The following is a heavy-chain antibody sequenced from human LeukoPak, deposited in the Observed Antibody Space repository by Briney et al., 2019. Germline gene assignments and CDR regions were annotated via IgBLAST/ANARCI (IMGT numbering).Heavy chain of an antibody. CDR3: ARGGNPYYYFDY. CDR1: GFTFSSYS. D-gene: IGHD3-10*01. V-gene: IGHV3-21*01. J-gene: IGHJ4*02. Sequence: GGSLRLSCAASGFTFSSYSMNWVRQPPGKGLEWVSSISSSSSYIYYADSVKGRFTISRDNAKNSLYLQMNSLRAEDTAVYYCARGGNPYYYFDYWGQGTLVTVSS. CDR2: ISSSSSYI.